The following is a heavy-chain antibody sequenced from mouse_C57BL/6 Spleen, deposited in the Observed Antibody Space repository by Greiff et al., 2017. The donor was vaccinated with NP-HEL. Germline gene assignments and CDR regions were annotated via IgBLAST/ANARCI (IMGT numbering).Heavy chain of an antibody. CDR2: IYPGDGDT. CDR3: ARGGWVDY. J-gene: IGHJ4*01. V-gene: IGHV1-82*01. D-gene: IGHD2-3*01. CDR1: GYAFSSSW. Sequence: QVQLQQSGPELVKPGASVKISCKASGYAFSSSWMNWVKQRPGKGLEWIGRIYPGDGDTNYNGKFKGKATLTADKSSSTAYMQLSSLTSEDSAVYFCARGGWVDYWGQGTSVTVSS.